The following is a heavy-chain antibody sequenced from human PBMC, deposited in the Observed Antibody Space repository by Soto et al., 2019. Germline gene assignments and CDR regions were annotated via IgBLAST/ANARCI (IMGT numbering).Heavy chain of an antibody. V-gene: IGHV3-23*01. CDR1: EVTLKNQA. J-gene: IGHJ6*02. CDR3: AKMQQSNGMDV. CDR2: ISGSGGST. Sequence: GSLRLCCAASEVTLKNQAMTWVRQAPGKGLEWVSTISGSGGSTYSADSVKGRFTISRDNSKHTLYLQMNSLRVEDTAIYYCAKMQQSNGMDVWGQGPTVTVSS. D-gene: IGHD4-4*01.